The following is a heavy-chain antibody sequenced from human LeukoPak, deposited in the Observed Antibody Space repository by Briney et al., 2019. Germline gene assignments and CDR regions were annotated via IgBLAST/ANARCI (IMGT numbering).Heavy chain of an antibody. D-gene: IGHD6-19*01. CDR3: ARGRFGSGWYFDY. CDR1: GYTFTSYD. Sequence: ASVKVSCKASGYTFTSYDISWVRQATGQGLEWMGWMNPNSGNTGYAQKFQGRVTITRNTSISTAYMELSSLRSDDTAVYYCARGRFGSGWYFDYWGQGTLVTVSS. J-gene: IGHJ4*02. V-gene: IGHV1-8*03. CDR2: MNPNSGNT.